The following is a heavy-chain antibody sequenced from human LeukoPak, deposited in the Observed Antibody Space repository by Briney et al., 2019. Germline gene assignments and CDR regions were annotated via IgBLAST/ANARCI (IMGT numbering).Heavy chain of an antibody. D-gene: IGHD3-3*01. V-gene: IGHV1-18*01. CDR1: GYTFTRYT. Sequence: ASVKVSCKASGYTFTRYTISWVRQAPGPGLEWMGWISAHNGNTNYAQKLQGRVTMTTDTSTSTAYMELRSLRSDDTAVYFCVRITIFVDYFDYWGQGTLVTVSS. CDR2: ISAHNGNT. J-gene: IGHJ4*02. CDR3: VRITIFVDYFDY.